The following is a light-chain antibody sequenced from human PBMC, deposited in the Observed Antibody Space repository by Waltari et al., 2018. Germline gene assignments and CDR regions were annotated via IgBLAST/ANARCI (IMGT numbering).Light chain of an antibody. Sequence: DIVMTQSPDSLAVSLGERATINCKSSQSVLYSSNNQNYLAWFQQKPGQPPHLLIYWASTRESGVPDRFSGSGSGTDFTLTIRSLQAEDVAVYYCQQYYSTPYTFGQGTKLEIK. V-gene: IGKV4-1*01. CDR3: QQYYSTPYT. CDR2: WAS. CDR1: QSVLYSSNNQNY. J-gene: IGKJ2*01.